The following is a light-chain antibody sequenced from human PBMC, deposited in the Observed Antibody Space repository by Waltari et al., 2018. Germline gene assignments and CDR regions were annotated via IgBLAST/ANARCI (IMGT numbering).Light chain of an antibody. CDR2: DAS. CDR1: QSVSSY. CDR3: QQRSNRPPWT. V-gene: IGKV3-11*01. Sequence: EIVLTQSPATLSLSPGERATLSCRASQSVSSYLAWYQQTPGQAPRLLIDDASNRATGIPAGFSGSGSGTDFTLTINSLEPEDFAVYYCQQRSNRPPWTFGQGTRVEIK. J-gene: IGKJ1*01.